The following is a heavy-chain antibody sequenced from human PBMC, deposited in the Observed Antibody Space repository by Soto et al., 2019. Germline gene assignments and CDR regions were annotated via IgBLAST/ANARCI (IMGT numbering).Heavy chain of an antibody. CDR3: ARGVGYSGYGLYYYYGMDV. D-gene: IGHD5-12*01. CDR1: GYTFTSYD. J-gene: IGHJ6*02. Sequence: QVQLVQSGAEVKKPGASVKVSCKASGYTFTSYDINWVRQATGQGLEWMGWMNPNSGNTGYAQKFQGRVTMTMNSSICTAYMELSSLRSEDTAVYYCARGVGYSGYGLYYYYGMDVWGQGTTVTVSS. CDR2: MNPNSGNT. V-gene: IGHV1-8*01.